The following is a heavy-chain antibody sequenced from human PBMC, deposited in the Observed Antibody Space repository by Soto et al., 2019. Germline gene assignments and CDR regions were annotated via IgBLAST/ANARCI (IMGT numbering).Heavy chain of an antibody. CDR2: IYYSGST. CDR1: GGSISSGDYY. Sequence: TLSLTCTVSGGSISSGDYYWSWIRQPPGKGLEWIGYIYYSGSTYYNPSLKSRVTISVDTSKNQFSLKLSSVTAADTAVYYCARAPNLYCGGDCYSSSYYYYYCGIDFWGQGTMVTVSS. V-gene: IGHV4-30-4*01. D-gene: IGHD2-21*02. J-gene: IGHJ6*02. CDR3: ARAPNLYCGGDCYSSSYYYYYCGIDF.